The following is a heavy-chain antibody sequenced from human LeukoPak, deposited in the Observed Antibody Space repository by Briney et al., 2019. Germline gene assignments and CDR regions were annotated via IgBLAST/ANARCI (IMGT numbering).Heavy chain of an antibody. Sequence: GGSLRLSCAASGFTFSSYGMHWVRQAPGKGLEWVAVISYDGSNKYYADSVKGRFTISRDNSKNTLYLQMNSLRAEDTAVYYCAKDLSSSWYDLGDYWGQGTLVIVSS. D-gene: IGHD6-13*01. V-gene: IGHV3-30*18. J-gene: IGHJ4*02. CDR2: ISYDGSNK. CDR3: AKDLSSSWYDLGDY. CDR1: GFTFSSYG.